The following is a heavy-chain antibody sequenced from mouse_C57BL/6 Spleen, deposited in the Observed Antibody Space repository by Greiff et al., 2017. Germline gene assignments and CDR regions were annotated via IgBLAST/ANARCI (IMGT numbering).Heavy chain of an antibody. J-gene: IGHJ2*01. CDR3: AIYYDYGNFDY. D-gene: IGHD2-4*01. CDR1: GYTFTGYW. CDR2: ILPGSGST. V-gene: IGHV1-9*01. Sequence: VQLQQSGAELMKPGASVKLSCKATGYTFTGYWIEWVKQRPGHGLEWIGEILPGSGSTNYNDKFKGKATFTADTSSNTAYMQLSSLTTEDSSIYYCAIYYDYGNFDYWGQGTTLTVSS.